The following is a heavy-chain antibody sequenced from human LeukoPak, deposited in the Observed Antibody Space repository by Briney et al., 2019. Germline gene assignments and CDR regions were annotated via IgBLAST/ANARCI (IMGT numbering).Heavy chain of an antibody. CDR3: ARVEEGYGSGRRGNFYYYYMDV. CDR1: GGSISSYY. Sequence: SETLSLTCTVPGGSISSYYWSWIRQPPGKGLEWIGYVHYSGSTNYNPSLKSRVTISVDTSKNQFSLKLSSVTTADTAVYYCARVEEGYGSGRRGNFYYYYMDVWGKGTTVTVSS. CDR2: VHYSGST. J-gene: IGHJ6*03. D-gene: IGHD3-10*01. V-gene: IGHV4-59*01.